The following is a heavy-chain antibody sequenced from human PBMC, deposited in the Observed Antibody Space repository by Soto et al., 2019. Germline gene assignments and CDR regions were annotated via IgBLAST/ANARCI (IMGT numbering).Heavy chain of an antibody. V-gene: IGHV1-18*01. CDR1: GYTFTSYG. CDR2: ISAYNGNT. CDR3: ARDRSGYDSFSFDY. J-gene: IGHJ4*02. D-gene: IGHD5-12*01. Sequence: ASVKVSCTASGYTFTSYGISWVRQAPGQGLEWMGWISAYNGNTNYAQKLQGRVTMTTDTSTSTAYMELRSLRSDDTAVYYCARDRSGYDSFSFDYWGQGTLVTVSS.